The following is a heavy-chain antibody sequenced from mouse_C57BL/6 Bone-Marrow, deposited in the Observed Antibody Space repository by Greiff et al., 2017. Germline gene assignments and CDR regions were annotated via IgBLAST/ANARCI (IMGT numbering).Heavy chain of an antibody. V-gene: IGHV14-2*01. CDR1: GFNIKDYY. D-gene: IGHD1-1*01. CDR3: TRSLIYYGTNY. CDR2: IDPEDGET. J-gene: IGHJ2*01. Sequence: VQLKQSGAELVKPGASVKLSCTASGFNIKDYYIHWVKQRTEQGLEWIGRIDPEDGETKYAPKFQDKATITADTASNTAYLQRSGLTSEDTAVCYCTRSLIYYGTNYWGQGTTLTVSS.